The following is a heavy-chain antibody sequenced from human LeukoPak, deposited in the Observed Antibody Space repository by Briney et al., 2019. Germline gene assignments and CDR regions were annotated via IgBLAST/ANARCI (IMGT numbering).Heavy chain of an antibody. Sequence: PSETLSLTCAVYGGSFSGYYWSWIRQPPGKGLEWIGEINHSGSTNYNPSLKSRVTISVDTSKNQFSLKLSSVTAADTAVYYCARGKLLLYYYMDVWGKGTTVTISS. D-gene: IGHD2-2*01. CDR1: GGSFSGYY. V-gene: IGHV4-34*01. CDR2: INHSGST. J-gene: IGHJ6*03. CDR3: ARGKLLLYYYMDV.